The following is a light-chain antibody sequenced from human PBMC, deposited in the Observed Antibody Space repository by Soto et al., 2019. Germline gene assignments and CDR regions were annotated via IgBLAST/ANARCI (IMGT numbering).Light chain of an antibody. Sequence: EVVMTQSPRNLPVTLGQPASISCWSSQGLVYSDGNTYLNWFQQRPGHSPRRLLYKVSFRDSGGPDRFSGRVSGTAFTLTISRVEAEDVGIYYCMQATHWPPYTFGQGTKLEI. CDR1: QGLVYSDGNTY. V-gene: IGKV2-30*01. J-gene: IGKJ2*01. CDR2: KVS. CDR3: MQATHWPPYT.